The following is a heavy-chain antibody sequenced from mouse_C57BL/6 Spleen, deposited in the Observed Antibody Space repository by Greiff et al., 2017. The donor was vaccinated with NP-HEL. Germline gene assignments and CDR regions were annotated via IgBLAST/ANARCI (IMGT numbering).Heavy chain of an antibody. V-gene: IGHV2-4*01. CDR3: AKNEDYGYYYAMDY. CDR1: GFSLTSYG. D-gene: IGHD2-4*01. CDR2: IWSGGST. J-gene: IGHJ4*01. Sequence: QVQLKQSGPGLVQPSQSLSITCTVSGFSLTSYGVHWVRQPPGKGLEWLGVIWSGGSTDYNAAFISRLSISKDNSKSQVFFKMNSLQADDTAIYYWAKNEDYGYYYAMDYWGQGTSVTVSS.